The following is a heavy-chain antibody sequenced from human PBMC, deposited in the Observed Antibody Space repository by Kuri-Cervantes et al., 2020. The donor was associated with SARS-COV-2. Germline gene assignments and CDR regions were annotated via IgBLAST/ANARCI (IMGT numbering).Heavy chain of an antibody. CDR3: ARKGSGGWYFDR. V-gene: IGHV3-20*04. Sequence: GGSLRLSCAASGFTVSSNYMSWVRQAPGKGLEWVSGINWNGGSTGYADSVKGRFTISRDNAKNSLYLQMNSLRAEDTALYYCARKGSGGWYFDRWGRGTLVTVSS. CDR1: GFTVSSNY. J-gene: IGHJ2*01. CDR2: INWNGGST. D-gene: IGHD3-10*01.